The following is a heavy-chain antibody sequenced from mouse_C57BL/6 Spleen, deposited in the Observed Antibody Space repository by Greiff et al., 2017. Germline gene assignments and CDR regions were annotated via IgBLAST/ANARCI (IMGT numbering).Heavy chain of an antibody. CDR2: IYPGGGYT. Sequence: QVQLQQSGAELVRPGTSVKMSCKASGYTFTNYWIGWAKQRPGHGLEWIGDIYPGGGYTNYNEKFKGKATLTADKSSSTAYMQFSSLTSEDSAIYYCASYDYDGSFAYGGQGTLVTVSA. V-gene: IGHV1-63*01. CDR1: GYTFTNYW. CDR3: ASYDYDGSFAY. D-gene: IGHD2-4*01. J-gene: IGHJ3*01.